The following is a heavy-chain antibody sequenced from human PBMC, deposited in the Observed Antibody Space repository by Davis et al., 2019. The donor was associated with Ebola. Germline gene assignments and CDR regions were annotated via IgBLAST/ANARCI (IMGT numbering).Heavy chain of an antibody. J-gene: IGHJ6*02. CDR2: SYYTPKWHN. Sequence: HPQTLSLTPVLRVDSLSVAIASSNWARLSPPRSPDRPGSSYYTPKWHNDYERSVKSRITINPDTSTNQLSLQLNSVTPEETAVYYCVRGWGRSGLDVWGQGTTVTVSS. V-gene: IGHV6-1*01. CDR3: VRGWGRSGLDV. CDR1: VDSLSVAIAS. D-gene: IGHD3-16*01.